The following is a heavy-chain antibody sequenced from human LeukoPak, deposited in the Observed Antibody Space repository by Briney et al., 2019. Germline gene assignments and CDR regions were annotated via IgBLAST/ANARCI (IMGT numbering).Heavy chain of an antibody. CDR3: ALLDRGVVFDY. D-gene: IGHD3-10*01. J-gene: IGHJ4*02. CDR1: GFTFSSYA. V-gene: IGHV3-74*01. CDR2: INSDGSST. Sequence: PGGSLRLSCAASGFTFSSYAMRWVRQAPGKGLVWVSRINSDGSSTNYADSVKGRFTISRDNAKNTLYLQMNSLRAEDTAVYYCALLDRGVVFDYWGQGTLVTVSS.